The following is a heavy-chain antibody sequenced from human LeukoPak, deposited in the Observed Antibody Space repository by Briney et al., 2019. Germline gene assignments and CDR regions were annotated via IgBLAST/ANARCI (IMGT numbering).Heavy chain of an antibody. J-gene: IGHJ4*02. D-gene: IGHD1/OR15-1a*01. V-gene: IGHV4-34*01. CDR3: AKKQESDVIDY. CDR1: GGSFSGYY. Sequence: SETLSLTCAVYGGSFSGYYWNWIRQPPGKGLEWIGEINHSGGTNYNPSLKSRVTISVDTSKNQFSLKLSSVTAADTAVYYGAKKQESDVIDYWGQGTLVTVSS. CDR2: INHSGGT.